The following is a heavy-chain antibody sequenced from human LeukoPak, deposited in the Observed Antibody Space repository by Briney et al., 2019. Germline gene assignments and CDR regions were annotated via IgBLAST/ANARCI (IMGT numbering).Heavy chain of an antibody. CDR1: GYTFTGYY. J-gene: IGHJ5*02. V-gene: IGHV1-18*04. Sequence: GASVKVSCKASGYTFTGYYMHWVRQAPGQGLEWMGWISAYNGNTNYAQKLQGRVTMTTDTSTSTAYMELRSLRSDDTAVYYCARDLFVWWELPKHRGNWFDPWGQGTLVTVSS. D-gene: IGHD1-26*01. CDR2: ISAYNGNT. CDR3: ARDLFVWWELPKHRGNWFDP.